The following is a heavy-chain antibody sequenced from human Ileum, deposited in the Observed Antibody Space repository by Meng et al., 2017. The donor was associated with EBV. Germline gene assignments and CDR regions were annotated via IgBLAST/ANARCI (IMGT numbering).Heavy chain of an antibody. CDR1: GGSFGNNY. D-gene: IGHD2-15*01. Sequence: QVQLQQWGAGLLKPSEXLSPTGAVYGGSFGNNYWSWIRQPPGKGLEWIGEMSQSGSTNYNPSLKSRVTISVDTSKNQFSLKLNAVTAADTAVYYCARAWGYCSGGSCRTGWGQGTLVTVSS. CDR2: MSQSGST. CDR3: ARAWGYCSGGSCRTG. V-gene: IGHV4-34*01. J-gene: IGHJ4*02.